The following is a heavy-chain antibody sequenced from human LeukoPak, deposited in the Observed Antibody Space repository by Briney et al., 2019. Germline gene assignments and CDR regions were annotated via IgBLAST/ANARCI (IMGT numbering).Heavy chain of an antibody. CDR3: ARRRDLYSGSYYPFDD. Sequence: GESLKISCKGSGYSFTSYWIGWVRQIPGKGLEWMGIIYPGDSDTRYSPSFQGQVTISADKSISTAYLQWSSLKASDTAMYYCARRRDLYSGSYYPFDDWGQGTLVTVSS. CDR2: IYPGDSDT. CDR1: GYSFTSYW. J-gene: IGHJ4*02. V-gene: IGHV5-51*01. D-gene: IGHD1-26*01.